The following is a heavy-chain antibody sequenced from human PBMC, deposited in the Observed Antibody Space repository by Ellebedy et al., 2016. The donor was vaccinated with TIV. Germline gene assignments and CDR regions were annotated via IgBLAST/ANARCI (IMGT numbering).Heavy chain of an antibody. J-gene: IGHJ4*02. V-gene: IGHV4-34*01. Sequence: MPSETLSLTCAIYGGSFSDYYWTWIRQPPGKGLEWIGEIHPSGSTSYNPSLDSRVTISADRAKNQFSLKLNSVTAADTAVYYCAREARIAVAGTAGFDYWGQGTLVTVSS. CDR2: IHPSGST. CDR3: AREARIAVAGTAGFDY. CDR1: GGSFSDYY. D-gene: IGHD6-19*01.